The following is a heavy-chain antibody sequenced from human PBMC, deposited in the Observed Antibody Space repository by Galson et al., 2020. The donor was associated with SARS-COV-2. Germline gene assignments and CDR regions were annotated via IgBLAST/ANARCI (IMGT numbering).Heavy chain of an antibody. J-gene: IGHJ4*02. V-gene: IGHV3-33*01. CDR1: GFTFSDHA. D-gene: IGHD6-19*01. CDR3: ARDGQSSSGWAFDY. Sequence: GGSLRLSCAASGFTFSDHAMHWVRQAPGKGLEWVAQIYFDGSEKYYGDSVKGRFTISRDSSKNTVYLQMNNRRADDTAVYYCARDGQSSSGWAFDYWGQGTLLTVSS. CDR2: IYFDGSEK.